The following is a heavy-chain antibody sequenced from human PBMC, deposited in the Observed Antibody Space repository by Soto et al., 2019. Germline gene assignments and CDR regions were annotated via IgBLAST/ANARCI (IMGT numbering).Heavy chain of an antibody. V-gene: IGHV1-69*12. Sequence: QVQLVQSGAEVKKPGSSVKVSCKASGGTFSSYAISWVRQAPGQGLEWMGGIIPIFGTANYAQKFQGRVXITADESTSKXXMXLXXLGSEDTAVYYCARAVVSYDILTGYHYYYYYGMDVWGQGTTVTVSS. CDR1: GGTFSSYA. CDR3: ARAVVSYDILTGYHYYYYYGMDV. D-gene: IGHD3-9*01. CDR2: IIPIFGTA. J-gene: IGHJ6*02.